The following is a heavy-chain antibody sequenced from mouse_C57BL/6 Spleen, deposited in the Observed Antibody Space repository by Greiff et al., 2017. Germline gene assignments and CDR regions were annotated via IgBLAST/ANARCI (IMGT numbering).Heavy chain of an antibody. CDR2: ISSGSSTI. V-gene: IGHV5-17*01. J-gene: IGHJ1*03. CDR3: ARDYGSSYNWYFDV. CDR1: GFTFSDYG. Sequence: EVKLVESGGGLVKPGGSLKLSCAASGFTFSDYGMHWVRQAPEKGLEWVAYISSGSSTIYYADTVKGRFTISRDNAKNTLFLQMTSLRSEDTAMYYGARDYGSSYNWYFDVWGTGTTVTVSS. D-gene: IGHD1-1*01.